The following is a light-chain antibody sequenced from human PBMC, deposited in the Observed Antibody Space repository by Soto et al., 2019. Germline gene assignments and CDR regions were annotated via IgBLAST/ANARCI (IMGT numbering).Light chain of an antibody. Sequence: ENVLTQSPATLSLSPGEGATLSWRASQSINTHLAWYQQKPGQAPRLLIYDASKRATGIPARFSGSGSGTNFTLTISSLEPEDFAVYYCQQRRSWQVTCGQGTQLEIK. CDR2: DAS. J-gene: IGKJ5*01. V-gene: IGKV3D-11*02. CDR3: QQRRSWQVT. CDR1: QSINTH.